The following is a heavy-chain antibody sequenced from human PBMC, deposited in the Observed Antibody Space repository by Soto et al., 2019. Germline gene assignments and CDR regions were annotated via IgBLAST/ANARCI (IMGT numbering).Heavy chain of an antibody. V-gene: IGHV4-34*01. Sequence: SETLSLTCAVYGGSFSDYYWTWVRQPPGKGLEWIAEINHSGSTNYNPSLKSRVTTSVDTSKNQFSLKLTSVTAADAAVYYCASLRLDKVDPEIGYCSSNSCYMLDPWGQGTLVTFSS. J-gene: IGHJ5*02. CDR1: GGSFSDYY. D-gene: IGHD2-2*02. CDR2: INHSGST. CDR3: ASLRLDKVDPEIGYCSSNSCYMLDP.